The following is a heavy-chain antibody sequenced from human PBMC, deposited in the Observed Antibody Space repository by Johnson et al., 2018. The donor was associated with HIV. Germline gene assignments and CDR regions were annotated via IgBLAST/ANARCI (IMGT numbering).Heavy chain of an antibody. CDR1: GFTFSDAW. CDR3: TTGLYWNDAFDI. J-gene: IGHJ3*02. V-gene: IGHV3-15*01. CDR2: VKSKADGGTT. D-gene: IGHD1-1*01. Sequence: VKLVESGGGLVKPRGSLRLSCAASGFTFSDAWMNWVRQAPGKGLEWVGRVKSKADGGTTDYAAPVKGRFTISRDGSKNTLYLQMNSLKTEDTAVYYCTTGLYWNDAFDIWGQGTMVTVSS.